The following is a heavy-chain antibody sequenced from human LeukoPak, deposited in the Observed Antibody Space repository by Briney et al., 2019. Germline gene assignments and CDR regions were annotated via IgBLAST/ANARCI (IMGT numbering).Heavy chain of an antibody. CDR2: IYYSGST. CDR1: GGSISSSSYY. D-gene: IGHD5-18*01. J-gene: IGHJ4*02. V-gene: IGHV4-39*01. CDR3: ARYIGYSYGSLYFDY. Sequence: PSETPSLTCTVSGGSISSSSYYWGWIRQPPGKGLEWIGSIYYSGSTYYNPSLKSRVTISVDTSKNQFTLKLSSVTAADTAVYYCARYIGYSYGSLYFDYWGQGTLVTVSS.